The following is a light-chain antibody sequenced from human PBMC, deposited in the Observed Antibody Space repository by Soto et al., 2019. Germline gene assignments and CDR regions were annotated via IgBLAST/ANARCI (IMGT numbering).Light chain of an antibody. CDR2: AAF. Sequence: EIVLTQSPATLSLSPGERATLSCRASQSVTSYLAWYQQKPGQAPRLLIYAAFNRATGVPARFSGSGSGTDFTLTISSLEPGDFAVYYCQQRSNWPFTFGPGT. V-gene: IGKV3-11*01. CDR3: QQRSNWPFT. CDR1: QSVTSY. J-gene: IGKJ3*01.